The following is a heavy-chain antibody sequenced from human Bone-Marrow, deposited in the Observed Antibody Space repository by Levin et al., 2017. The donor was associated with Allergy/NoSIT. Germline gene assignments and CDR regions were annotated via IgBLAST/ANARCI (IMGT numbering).Heavy chain of an antibody. V-gene: IGHV3-21*01. CDR1: GFTLSSYS. D-gene: IGHD5-12*01. Sequence: PGGSLRLSCEVSGFTLSSYSMNWVRQTPGKGLEWVSSISSRSTYMDYADSVKGRFTVSRDNAQNILYLEMRGLRGDDSAVYYCARGTITGRPDKTLDCWGRGTLVTVSS. J-gene: IGHJ4*02. CDR3: ARGTITGRPDKTLDC. CDR2: ISSRSTYM.